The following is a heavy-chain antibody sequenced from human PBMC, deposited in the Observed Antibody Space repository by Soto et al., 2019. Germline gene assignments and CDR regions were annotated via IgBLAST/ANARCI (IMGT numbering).Heavy chain of an antibody. CDR2: IWYDGSNK. Sequence: QVQLVESGGAVVQPGRSLRRSCGGSGFTFSSYGMHWVRQAPGKGLEWGAGIWYDGSNKDYAYSVKGSFTISKDNSKNPLYLQMNSLRAEDTAVYYCPRSTSSSWYAYDYWGQGTLVTVSS. J-gene: IGHJ4*02. D-gene: IGHD6-13*01. CDR3: PRSTSSSWYAYDY. CDR1: GFTFSSYG. V-gene: IGHV3-33*01.